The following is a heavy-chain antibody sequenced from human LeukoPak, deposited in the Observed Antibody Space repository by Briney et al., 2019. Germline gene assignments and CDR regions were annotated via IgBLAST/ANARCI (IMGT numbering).Heavy chain of an antibody. D-gene: IGHD4-17*01. CDR2: IYHSGST. Sequence: SETLSLTCAVSGYSISSGYYWGWIRQPPWKGMEWIGSIYHSGSTYYNPSLKSQVTISVDTSKNQFSLKLSSVTAADTAVYYCARHRGFDYGDYELDYWGQGTLVTVSS. CDR3: ARHRGFDYGDYELDY. V-gene: IGHV4-38-2*01. J-gene: IGHJ4*02. CDR1: GYSISSGYY.